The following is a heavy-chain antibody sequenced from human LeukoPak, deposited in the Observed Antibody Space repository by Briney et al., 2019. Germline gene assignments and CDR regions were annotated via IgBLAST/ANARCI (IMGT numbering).Heavy chain of an antibody. CDR2: ISSSSSTI. V-gene: IGHV3-48*01. CDR1: GFTFRSYS. Sequence: QTGGSLRLSCAASGFTFRSYSMNWVRQAPGKGLEWVSYISSSSSTIYYADSVKGRFTIPRDNAKNTLYLQMNSLRAEDTAVYYGARDLNRSYPNSWGQGALVTVSP. J-gene: IGHJ4*02. D-gene: IGHD1-26*01. CDR3: ARDLNRSYPNS.